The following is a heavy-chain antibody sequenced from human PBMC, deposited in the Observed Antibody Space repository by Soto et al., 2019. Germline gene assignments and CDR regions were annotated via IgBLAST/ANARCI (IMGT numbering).Heavy chain of an antibody. J-gene: IGHJ4*02. CDR3: ARRYGSAIDY. D-gene: IGHD1-26*01. Sequence: QVQLQESGPGLVKPSETLSLTCTVSGGIISSWYWSWIRQPPGKGLEWIGYIYYSGSTNCNPSLKSRVTISVDTSMNQFSLKLSSVTAADTAVYYCARRYGSAIDYWGQGTLVTVSS. V-gene: IGHV4-59*08. CDR2: IYYSGST. CDR1: GGIISSWY.